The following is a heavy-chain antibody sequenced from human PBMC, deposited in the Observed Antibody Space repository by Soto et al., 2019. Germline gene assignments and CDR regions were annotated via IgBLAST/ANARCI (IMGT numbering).Heavy chain of an antibody. J-gene: IGHJ3*02. Sequence: SVKVSCKASGGTFSSYAISWVRQAPGQGLEWMGGIIPIFGTANYAQTFQGRVTITADESTSTAYMELSSLRSEDTAVYYCASRERDDYDDAFDIWGQGTMVTVSS. D-gene: IGHD4-17*01. CDR2: IIPIFGTA. CDR1: GGTFSSYA. V-gene: IGHV1-69*13. CDR3: ASRERDDYDDAFDI.